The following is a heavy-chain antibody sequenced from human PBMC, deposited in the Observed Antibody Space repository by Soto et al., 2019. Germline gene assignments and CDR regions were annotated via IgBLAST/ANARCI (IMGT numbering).Heavy chain of an antibody. CDR2: IKSKTDGGTT. CDR3: TTEGAYSRVSYYYYYYGMDV. CDR1: GFTFSNAW. J-gene: IGHJ6*02. V-gene: IGHV3-15*01. D-gene: IGHD6-13*01. Sequence: GESLKISCAASGFTFSNAWMSWVRQAPWKGLEWVGRIKSKTDGGTTDYAAPVKGRFTISRDDSKNTLYLQMNSLKTEDTAVYYCTTEGAYSRVSYYYYYYGMDVWGHGTTVTVSS.